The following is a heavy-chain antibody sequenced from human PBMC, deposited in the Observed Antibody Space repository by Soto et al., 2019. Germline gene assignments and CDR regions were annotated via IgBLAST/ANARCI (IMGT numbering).Heavy chain of an antibody. J-gene: IGHJ3*02. V-gene: IGHV3-33*01. D-gene: IGHD3-9*01. Sequence: GGSLRLSCAASGFTFSSYGMHWVRQAPGKGLEWVAVIWYDGSNKYYADSVKGRFTISRDNSKNTLYLQMNSLRAEDTAVYYCARGSAYYDILTGPADAFDIWGQGTMVTVSS. CDR3: ARGSAYYDILTGPADAFDI. CDR2: IWYDGSNK. CDR1: GFTFSSYG.